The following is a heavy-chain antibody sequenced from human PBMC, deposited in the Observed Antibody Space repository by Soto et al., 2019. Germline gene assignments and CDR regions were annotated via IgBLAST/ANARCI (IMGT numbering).Heavy chain of an antibody. Sequence: GSLRLSCAASRFTFRSYAMSWIRQAPGKGLEWVSYISSSGSTIYYADSVKGRFTISRDNAKNSLYLQMNSLRAEDTAVYYCARDKNRGTVTSAAFDIWGQGTMVTVSS. J-gene: IGHJ3*02. D-gene: IGHD4-17*01. CDR2: ISSSGSTI. V-gene: IGHV3-11*01. CDR1: RFTFRSYA. CDR3: ARDKNRGTVTSAAFDI.